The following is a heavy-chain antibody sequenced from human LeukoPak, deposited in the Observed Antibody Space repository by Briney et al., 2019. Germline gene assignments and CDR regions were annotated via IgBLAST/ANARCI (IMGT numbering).Heavy chain of an antibody. J-gene: IGHJ4*02. CDR3: AKERQTGWLQFSIDY. V-gene: IGHV3-23*01. Sequence: GGSLRLSCAASGFSFSSYGMSWVRQGPGKGLEWVSTITGSGGNTDYADSVKGRFIISRDISKNTLYLQMNSLRVEDTAVYYCAKERQTGWLQFSIDYWGQGTLVTVSS. CDR2: ITGSGGNT. CDR1: GFSFSSYG. D-gene: IGHD5-24*01.